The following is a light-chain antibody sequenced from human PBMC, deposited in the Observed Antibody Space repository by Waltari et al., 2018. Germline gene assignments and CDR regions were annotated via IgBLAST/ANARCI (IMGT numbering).Light chain of an antibody. J-gene: IGKJ2*01. Sequence: EIVVTQSPDTLSLSPGERATISCRASQSISGTSLAWYQQKPGQAPRLLLYGASSRATGIADRFRGSGSATDFTLTISRLEPEDFAFYYCQQYGGSPPYTFGQGTKLEIK. CDR1: QSISGTS. CDR2: GAS. V-gene: IGKV3-20*01. CDR3: QQYGGSPPYT.